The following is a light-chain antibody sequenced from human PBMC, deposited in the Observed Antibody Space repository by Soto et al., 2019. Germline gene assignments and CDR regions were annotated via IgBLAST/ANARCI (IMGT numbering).Light chain of an antibody. J-gene: IGKJ1*01. CDR1: QSINNY. V-gene: IGKV3-11*01. CDR2: EAS. Sequence: EIVLSQFRSPLCRSTGDRATXSCRASQSINNYLAWYRQMPVQSPSLLIYEASNRATGIPDRFGRGGSGTDFTLDISSLESEDFTVYYLQQRIGWWTFGQGTKVEIK. CDR3: QQRIGWWT.